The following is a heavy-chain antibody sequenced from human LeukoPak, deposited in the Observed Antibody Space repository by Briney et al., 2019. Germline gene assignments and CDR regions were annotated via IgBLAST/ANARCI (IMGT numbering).Heavy chain of an antibody. CDR2: INHSGST. D-gene: IGHD4-17*01. Sequence: SETLSLTCAVYGGSFSGYYWSWIRQPPGKGLDWIGEINHSGSTNYNPSLKSRVTISVDTSKNQFSLKLSSVTAADTAVYYCARRRAGGDYVLDYWGQGTLVTVSS. V-gene: IGHV4-34*01. J-gene: IGHJ4*02. CDR1: GGSFSGYY. CDR3: ARRRAGGDYVLDY.